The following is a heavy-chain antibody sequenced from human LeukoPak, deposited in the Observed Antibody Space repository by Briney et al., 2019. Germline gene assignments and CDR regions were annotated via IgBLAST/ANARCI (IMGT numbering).Heavy chain of an antibody. Sequence: PSETLSLTCTVSGGSISSYYWSWIRQPPGKGLEWIGYIYYSGSTNYNPSLKSRVTISVDTSKNQFSLKLSSVTAADTAVYYCARWVSYDILIGPVYYFDYWGQGTLVTVSS. J-gene: IGHJ4*02. D-gene: IGHD3-9*01. CDR2: IYYSGST. V-gene: IGHV4-59*08. CDR1: GGSISSYY. CDR3: ARWVSYDILIGPVYYFDY.